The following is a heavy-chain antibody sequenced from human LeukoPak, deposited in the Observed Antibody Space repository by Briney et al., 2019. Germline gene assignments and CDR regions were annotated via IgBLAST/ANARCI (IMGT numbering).Heavy chain of an antibody. CDR2: IIPIFGTA. Sequence: GASVKVSCKASGGTFSSYAISWVRQAPGQGLEWMGGIIPIFGTANYAQKFQGRVTITTDESMSTAYMELSSLRSEDTAVYYCARDITSHSGVRAFDIWGQGTMVTVSS. D-gene: IGHD3-10*01. J-gene: IGHJ3*02. CDR1: GGTFSSYA. V-gene: IGHV1-69*05. CDR3: ARDITSHSGVRAFDI.